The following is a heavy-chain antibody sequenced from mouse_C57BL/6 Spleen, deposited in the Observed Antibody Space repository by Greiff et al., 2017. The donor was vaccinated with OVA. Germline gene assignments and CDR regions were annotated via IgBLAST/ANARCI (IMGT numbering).Heavy chain of an antibody. V-gene: IGHV5-12*01. J-gene: IGHJ4*01. CDR2: ISNGGGST. Sequence: EVMLVESGGGLVQPGGSLKLSCAASGFTFSDYYMYWVRQTPEKRLEWVAYISNGGGSTYYPDTVKGRCTISRDNAKNTLYLQMSRLKSEDTAMYYCARRTTDYAMDYWGQGTSVTVSS. D-gene: IGHD1-1*01. CDR1: GFTFSDYY. CDR3: ARRTTDYAMDY.